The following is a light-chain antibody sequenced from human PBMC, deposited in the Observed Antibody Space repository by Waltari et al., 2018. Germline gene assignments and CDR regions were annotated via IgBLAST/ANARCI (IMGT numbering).Light chain of an antibody. Sequence: SSELTQDPAVSVALGQTVRITCQGDSLIYYYASWYQQKPGQAPVLFMHDQDTRPSGIPDRFSASSSGNTVSLTIAGAEAEDEADHHCNARDSSGRHLVFGGGTKLTVL. CDR2: DQD. V-gene: IGLV3-19*01. J-gene: IGLJ3*02. CDR1: SLIYYY. CDR3: NARDSSGRHLV.